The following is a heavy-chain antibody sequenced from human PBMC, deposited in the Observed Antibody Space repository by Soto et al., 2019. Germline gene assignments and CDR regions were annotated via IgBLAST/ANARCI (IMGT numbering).Heavy chain of an antibody. CDR2: ISYGGRET. D-gene: IGHD7-27*01. CDR1: GFTFSRYA. CDR3: AKASSDLGYYYFGMDV. Sequence: QVQLVESGGGVVQPGRSLRLSCAASGFTFSRYAMHWVRQAPGKGLAWVAVISYGGRETYYADSVMGRFTISRDNSKNTLYLQMNSLSTEDMAVYHCAKASSDLGYYYFGMDVWGQGTTVIVSS. V-gene: IGHV3-30*18. J-gene: IGHJ6*02.